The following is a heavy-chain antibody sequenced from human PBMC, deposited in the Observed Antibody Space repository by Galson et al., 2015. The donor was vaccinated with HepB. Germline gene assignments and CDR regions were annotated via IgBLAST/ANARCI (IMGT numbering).Heavy chain of an antibody. CDR3: AREKAGYGSDWSIYYFNS. J-gene: IGHJ4*02. CDR1: GFTFSDHF. D-gene: IGHD6-19*01. CDR2: IRNKANEYST. V-gene: IGHV3-72*01. Sequence: SLRLSCATSGFTFSDHFMDWVRQAPGKGLEWVGRIRNKANEYSTEYAASVQGRFTISRDDSTNSLYLQMNSLKTEDTAVYYCAREKAGYGSDWSIYYFNSWGQGTLVTVSS.